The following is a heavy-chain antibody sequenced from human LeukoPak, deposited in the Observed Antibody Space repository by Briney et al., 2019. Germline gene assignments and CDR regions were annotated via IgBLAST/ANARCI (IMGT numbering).Heavy chain of an antibody. Sequence: GGSLRLSCAASGFTVSSNYMSWVRQAPGKGLEWVSVIYSGGSTYYADSVKGRFTISRDNSENTLYLQMNSLRAEDTAVYYCARDRAAAAYGDYWGQGTLVTVSS. D-gene: IGHD6-13*01. J-gene: IGHJ4*02. CDR3: ARDRAAAAYGDY. V-gene: IGHV3-66*01. CDR1: GFTVSSNY. CDR2: IYSGGST.